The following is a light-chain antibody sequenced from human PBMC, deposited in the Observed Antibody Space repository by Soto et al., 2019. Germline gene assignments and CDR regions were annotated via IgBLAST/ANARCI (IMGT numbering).Light chain of an antibody. CDR3: QQYSSSPFT. J-gene: IGKJ4*01. V-gene: IGKV3-20*01. CDR1: QKVISNY. CDR2: RAS. Sequence: PAQRATLSCRASQKVISNYLAWYQQKPGQTPKVLIYRASTRATGMPDRFSGSGSGTEFTLTISRLEAEDFAVYYCQQYSSSPFTFGGGTKVDIK.